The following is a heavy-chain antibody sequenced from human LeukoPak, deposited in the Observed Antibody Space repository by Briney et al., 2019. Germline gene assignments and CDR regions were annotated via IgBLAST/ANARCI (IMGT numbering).Heavy chain of an antibody. V-gene: IGHV4-59*08. CDR2: IYCSGST. D-gene: IGHD3-16*02. CDR1: GGSISRYY. J-gene: IGHJ4*02. Sequence: PSETLSLTCTVSGGSISRYYWTWIRQPPEKGLEWLGCIYCSGSTNYNTSLKSRVTISVDTSKNQFSLKLSSVTAADTAVYYCARVRGLGVITPYFDYWGQGTLVTVSS. CDR3: ARVRGLGVITPYFDY.